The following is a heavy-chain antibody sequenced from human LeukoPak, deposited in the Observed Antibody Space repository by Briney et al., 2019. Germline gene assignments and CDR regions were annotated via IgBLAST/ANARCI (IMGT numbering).Heavy chain of an antibody. J-gene: IGHJ4*02. CDR3: ARAFCVGDCFVLHIYFDS. Sequence: KPSETLSLTCTVSGASISSGSYYWSWIRQPAGKGLEWIGRIYTSGDTDYNPSLSSRVTISVDTSKNEFSLNLRSMKASDTAVYYCARAFCVGDCFVLHIYFDSWGLGILVTVSS. CDR2: IYTSGDT. V-gene: IGHV4-61*02. CDR1: GASISSGSYY. D-gene: IGHD2-21*02.